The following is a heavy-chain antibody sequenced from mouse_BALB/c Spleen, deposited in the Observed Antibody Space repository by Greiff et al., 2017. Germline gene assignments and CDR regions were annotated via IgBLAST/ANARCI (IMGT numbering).Heavy chain of an antibody. V-gene: IGHV2-9*02. CDR1: GFSLTSYG. J-gene: IGHJ4*01. Sequence: VHLVESGPGLVAPSQSLSITCTVSGFSLTSYGVHWVRQPPGKGLEWLGVIWAGGSTNYNSALMSRLSISKDNSKSQVFLKMNSLQTDDTAMYYCARDERRGLLPSMDYWGQGTSVTVSS. CDR2: IWAGGST. D-gene: IGHD1-1*01. CDR3: ARDERRGLLPSMDY.